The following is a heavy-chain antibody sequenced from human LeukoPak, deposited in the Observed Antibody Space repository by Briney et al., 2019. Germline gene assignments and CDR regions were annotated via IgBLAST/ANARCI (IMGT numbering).Heavy chain of an antibody. Sequence: PGGSLRLFCAASGFTFSSYAMSWVRQAPGKGLEWVSAISGSGGSTYYADSVKGRFTISRDNSKNTLYLQMNSLRAEDTAVYYCAKDQGYSSGWYGYWGQGTLVTVSS. V-gene: IGHV3-23*01. D-gene: IGHD6-19*01. CDR2: ISGSGGST. CDR3: AKDQGYSSGWYGY. CDR1: GFTFSSYA. J-gene: IGHJ4*02.